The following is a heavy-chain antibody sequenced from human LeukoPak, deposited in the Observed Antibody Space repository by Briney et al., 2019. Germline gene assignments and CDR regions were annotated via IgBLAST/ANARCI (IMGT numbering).Heavy chain of an antibody. D-gene: IGHD6-13*01. J-gene: IGHJ3*02. CDR2: ISSSSSTI. CDR1: GFTFSSYS. V-gene: IGHV3-48*04. Sequence: GGSLRLSCAASGFTFSSYSMNWVRQAPGKGLEWVSYISSSSSTIYYADSVKGRFTISRDNAKNSLYLQMNSLRAEDTAVYYCARWGIAAAEDAFDIWGQGTMVTVSS. CDR3: ARWGIAAAEDAFDI.